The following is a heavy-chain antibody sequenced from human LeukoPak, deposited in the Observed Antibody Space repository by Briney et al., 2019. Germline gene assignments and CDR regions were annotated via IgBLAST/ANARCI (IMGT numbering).Heavy chain of an antibody. CDR1: GFTFSSYS. CDR3: ARDRYYYGPGSPSY. V-gene: IGHV3-48*01. CDR2: ISSSSSTI. D-gene: IGHD3-10*01. J-gene: IGHJ4*02. Sequence: PGGSLRLSCAASGFTFSSYSMNWVRQAPGKGLEWVSYISSSSSTIYYAEYVKGRFTISRDNDKNSLYLQMNSLRAEDTAVYYCARDRYYYGPGSPSYWGQGTLVTVSS.